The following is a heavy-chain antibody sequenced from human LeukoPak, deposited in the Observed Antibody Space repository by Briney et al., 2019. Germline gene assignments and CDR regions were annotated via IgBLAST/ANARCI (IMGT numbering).Heavy chain of an antibody. CDR1: GYTLTELS. V-gene: IGHV1-18*01. CDR3: ARGNDILTGYYLHS. J-gene: IGHJ4*02. CDR2: ISVYNGKT. D-gene: IGHD3-9*01. Sequence: ASVKVSCKVSGYTLTELSMHWVRQAPGKGLEWMGWISVYNGKTDYAQQLHDRVTITTDTSTSTAYMELRSLRSDDTAVYYCARGNDILTGYYLHSWGQGTLVTVSS.